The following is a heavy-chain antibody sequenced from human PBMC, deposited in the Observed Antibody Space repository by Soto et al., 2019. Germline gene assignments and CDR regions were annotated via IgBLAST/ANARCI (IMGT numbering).Heavy chain of an antibody. J-gene: IGHJ4*02. V-gene: IGHV3-74*01. Sequence: PKGSLRLSCVASGFSFSHYWMHWVRQAPGKGLVWVSRISPDGRTTTYADSVKGRFTISRDNAKSTLYLQMNSLTVEDGAVYYCADSWLPTSYWGPGTLVPVSS. CDR3: ADSWLPTSY. D-gene: IGHD3-10*01. CDR2: ISPDGRTT. CDR1: GFSFSHYW.